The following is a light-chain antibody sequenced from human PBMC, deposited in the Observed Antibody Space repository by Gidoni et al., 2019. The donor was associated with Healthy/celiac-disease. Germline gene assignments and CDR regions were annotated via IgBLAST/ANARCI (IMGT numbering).Light chain of an antibody. CDR3: QVWDSSSDHYV. CDR2: DDS. CDR1: NIGSKS. J-gene: IGLJ1*01. V-gene: IGLV3-21*03. Sequence: SYVLTQPPSVSVAQGKTARITCGGTNIGSKSVHGYQQKPGQAPVLVVYDDSDRPSVLPDRFSGSNSGNTATLTISRVEAGDEADYYCQVWDSSSDHYVFGIGTKVTVL.